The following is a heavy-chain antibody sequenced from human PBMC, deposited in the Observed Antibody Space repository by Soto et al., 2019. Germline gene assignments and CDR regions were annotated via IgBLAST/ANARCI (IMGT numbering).Heavy chain of an antibody. CDR2: IWYDGSNK. D-gene: IGHD3-9*01. Sequence: LRLSCAASGFTFSSYGMHWVRQAPGKGLEWVAVIWYDGSNKYYADSVKGRFTISRDNSKNTLYLQMNSLRAEDTAVYYCAKDPPTIAYWYFDLWGRGTLVTVSS. J-gene: IGHJ2*01. CDR3: AKDPPTIAYWYFDL. CDR1: GFTFSSYG. V-gene: IGHV3-33*06.